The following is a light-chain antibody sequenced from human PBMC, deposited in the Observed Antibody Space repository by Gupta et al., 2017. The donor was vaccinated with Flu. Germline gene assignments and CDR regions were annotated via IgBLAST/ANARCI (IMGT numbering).Light chain of an antibody. CDR1: SSDVGGYNY. CDR3: SSYTSSSTLA. J-gene: IGLJ3*02. Sequence: SITISCTGTSSDVGGYNYVSWYQQHPGKALNLMVYEVSKRPAGVATRFSGSKSGNTASLTISGRQAEDEADYYCSSYTSSSTLAFGGGTKLTVL. V-gene: IGLV2-14*01. CDR2: EVS.